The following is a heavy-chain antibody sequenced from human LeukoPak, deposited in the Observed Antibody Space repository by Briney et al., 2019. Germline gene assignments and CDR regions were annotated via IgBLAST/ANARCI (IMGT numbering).Heavy chain of an antibody. J-gene: IGHJ4*02. V-gene: IGHV3-21*01. CDR2: ISSTNNYI. Sequence: GGSLRPSCAASGFTFRSYTMTWVRQAPGKGLEWVSSISSTNNYIYYADSVKGRFTISRDNAKNSLYLQMNGLGAEDTAVYCCARDYDSSGSFDYWGRGTLVAVSS. CDR3: ARDYDSSGSFDY. CDR1: GFTFRSYT. D-gene: IGHD3-22*01.